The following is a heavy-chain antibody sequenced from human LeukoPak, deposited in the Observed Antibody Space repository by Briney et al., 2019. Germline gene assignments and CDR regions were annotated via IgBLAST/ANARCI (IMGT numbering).Heavy chain of an antibody. CDR2: IWYGGSNK. CDR1: GFTFSSYG. V-gene: IGHV3-33*01. D-gene: IGHD3-22*01. Sequence: PGGSLRLSCAASGFTFSSYGMHWVRQAPGKGLEWVAVIWYGGSNKYYADSVKGRFTISRDNSKNTLYLQMNSLRAEDTAVYYCARDQTSSYYDSSGYSNWFDPWGQGTLVTVSS. CDR3: ARDQTSSYYDSSGYSNWFDP. J-gene: IGHJ5*02.